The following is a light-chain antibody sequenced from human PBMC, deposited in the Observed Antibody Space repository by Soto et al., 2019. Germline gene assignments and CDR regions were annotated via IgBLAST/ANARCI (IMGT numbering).Light chain of an antibody. Sequence: QSALTQPASVSGSPRQSITISCTGISSDVGYYNYVSWYQQHPGKAPKLMIYEVSNRPSGVSNRFSGSKSGITASLTISGLQAEDEGEYFCSSYTSSSTYVFGTGTKVTVL. CDR2: EVS. J-gene: IGLJ1*01. V-gene: IGLV2-14*01. CDR3: SSYTSSSTYV. CDR1: SSDVGYYNY.